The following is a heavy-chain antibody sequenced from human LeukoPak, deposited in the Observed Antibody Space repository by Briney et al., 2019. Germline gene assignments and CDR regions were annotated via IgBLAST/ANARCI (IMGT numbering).Heavy chain of an antibody. V-gene: IGHV3-74*01. J-gene: IGHJ6*02. CDR3: AREPLKYFDSYYGLDV. CDR2: IYGDGSGT. CDR1: GFTFRDYW. D-gene: IGHD3-9*01. Sequence: GGSLRLSCVVSGFTFRDYWMHWVRQAPGKGLVWVSRIYGDGSGTAYADSVKGRFTISRDNAKNTLYLQVNSLRAEDTAVYYCAREPLKYFDSYYGLDVWGQGTTVIVSS.